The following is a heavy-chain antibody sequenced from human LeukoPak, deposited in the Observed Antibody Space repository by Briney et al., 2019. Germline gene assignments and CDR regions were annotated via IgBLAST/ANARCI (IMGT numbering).Heavy chain of an antibody. CDR3: ARVGDHFHWYLDL. CDR2: LYSGSST. J-gene: IGHJ2*01. D-gene: IGHD3-3*02. CDR1: GFTVSTNY. Sequence: SGGSLRLSCAASGFTVSTNYMNWVRQAPGKGLEWVSILYSGSSTYYADSVEGRFTISRDSSKNTLFLQMNDLRAEHTAVYYCARVGDHFHWYLDLWGRGTLVTVSS. V-gene: IGHV3-53*05.